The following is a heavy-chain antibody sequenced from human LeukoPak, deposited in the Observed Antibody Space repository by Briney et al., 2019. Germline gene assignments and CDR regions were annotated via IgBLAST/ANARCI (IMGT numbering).Heavy chain of an antibody. Sequence: ASVKVSCKASGYTFTGYYMHWVRQAPGQGLEWMGWINPNSGGTNYAQKFQGRVTMTRDTSISTAYMELSRLRSDDTAVYYCARSRYSYGLFPVRTDYWGQGTLVTVSS. V-gene: IGHV1-2*02. D-gene: IGHD5-18*01. J-gene: IGHJ4*02. CDR2: INPNSGGT. CDR1: GYTFTGYY. CDR3: ARSRYSYGLFPVRTDY.